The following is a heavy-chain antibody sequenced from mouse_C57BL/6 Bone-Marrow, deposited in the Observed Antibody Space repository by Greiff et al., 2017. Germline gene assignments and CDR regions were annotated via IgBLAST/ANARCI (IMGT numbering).Heavy chain of an antibody. CDR1: GYTFTSYW. CDR3: ARNLLAMDY. Sequence: QVQLQQPGAELVKPGASVKLSCKASGYTFTSYWMHWVKQRPGQGLEWIGMIHPNSGSTNYNEKFKSKVTLTVDKSYSTAYMQLSSLTSEDSAVYYCARNLLAMDYWGQGTSVTGSS. V-gene: IGHV1-64*01. CDR2: IHPNSGST. J-gene: IGHJ4*01.